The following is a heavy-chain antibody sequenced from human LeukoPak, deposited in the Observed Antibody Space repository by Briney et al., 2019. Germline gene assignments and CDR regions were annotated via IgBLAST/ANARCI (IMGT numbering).Heavy chain of an antibody. Sequence: GGSLRLSCAASGFTFSSYWMHWVRQAPGKGLVWVSRINSDGSSTSYADSVKGRFTISRDNAKNTLYLQMNSLRAEDTAVYYCARDIRNDYYNSSGYYYGGYWGQGTLVTVSS. CDR1: GFTFSSYW. CDR2: INSDGSST. J-gene: IGHJ4*02. CDR3: ARDIRNDYYNSSGYYYGGY. V-gene: IGHV3-74*01. D-gene: IGHD3-22*01.